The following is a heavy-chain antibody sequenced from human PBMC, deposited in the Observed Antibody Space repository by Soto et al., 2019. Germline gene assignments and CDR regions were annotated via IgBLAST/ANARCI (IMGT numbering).Heavy chain of an antibody. V-gene: IGHV4-31*03. CDR2: IYYSGST. CDR1: CGSISSGGYY. J-gene: IGHJ6*03. D-gene: IGHD4-17*01. Sequence: PSGALSLPCTVSCGSISSGGYYWSWIRQHPGKGLEWIGYIYYSGSTYYNPSLKSRVTISVDTSKNQFSLKLSSVTAADTAVYYCASVTTYYYYTDVWGKGTTVTGSS. CDR3: ASVTTYYYYTDV.